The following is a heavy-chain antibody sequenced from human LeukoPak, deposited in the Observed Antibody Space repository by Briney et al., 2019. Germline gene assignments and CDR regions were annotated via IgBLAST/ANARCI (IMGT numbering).Heavy chain of an antibody. D-gene: IGHD3-22*01. V-gene: IGHV3-66*01. Sequence: GGSLRLSCAASGFTVSTNYMSWVRQAPGRGLEWVSVIYNGGTTHYADSVKGRFTISRDNAKNSLYLQMNSLRAEDTAVYYCAREAGYYDSSGNFDYWGQGTLVTVSS. J-gene: IGHJ4*02. CDR1: GFTVSTNY. CDR2: IYNGGTT. CDR3: AREAGYYDSSGNFDY.